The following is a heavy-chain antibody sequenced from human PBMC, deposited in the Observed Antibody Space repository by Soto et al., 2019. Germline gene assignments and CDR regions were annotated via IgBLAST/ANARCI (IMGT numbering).Heavy chain of an antibody. Sequence: ADTLSLTFTVSGGSISSISYYWGWIRQPPGKGVEGVGGIYYSGSTNYNPSLKSRVTIFVDASKNQFSLKLSSVTAADTALYYCASYFDFWSGYYRYNWFDXWGQGTLVPVSX. CDR1: GGSISSISYY. CDR3: ASYFDFWSGYYRYNWFDX. V-gene: IGHV4-39*01. J-gene: IGHJ5*02. CDR2: IYYSGST. D-gene: IGHD3-3*01.